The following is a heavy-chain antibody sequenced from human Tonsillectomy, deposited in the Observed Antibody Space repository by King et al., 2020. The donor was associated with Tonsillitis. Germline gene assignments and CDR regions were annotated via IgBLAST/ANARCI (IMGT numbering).Heavy chain of an antibody. CDR1: GGSISSSSYY. CDR2: IYYIGST. V-gene: IGHV4-39*01. J-gene: IGHJ3*02. D-gene: IGHD3-22*01. Sequence: QLQESGPGLVKPSETLSLTCTVSGGSISSSSYYWGWIRQPPGKGLEWMGSIYYIGSTYYNPSLKSRVTISVDTSMNQFSLKLSSVTAADTAVYYCASMIVVVTPAFDIWGQGTMVTVSS. CDR3: ASMIVVVTPAFDI.